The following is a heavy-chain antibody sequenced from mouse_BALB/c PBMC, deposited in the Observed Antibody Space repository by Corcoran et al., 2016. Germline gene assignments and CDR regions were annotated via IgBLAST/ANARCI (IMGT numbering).Heavy chain of an antibody. CDR1: GYSFTGYT. J-gene: IGHJ4*01. CDR2: INPYNGGT. CDR3: ARHYGNYGDAMDY. V-gene: IGHV1-18*01. D-gene: IGHD2-1*01. Sequence: EVQLQQSGPELVKTGASVKISCKASGYSFTGYTMNWVKQSHGKNLEWIGLINPYNGGTSYNQKFKGKATLTVDNSSSTAYMELLSLTSEDSAVYYCARHYGNYGDAMDYWGQGTSVTVSS.